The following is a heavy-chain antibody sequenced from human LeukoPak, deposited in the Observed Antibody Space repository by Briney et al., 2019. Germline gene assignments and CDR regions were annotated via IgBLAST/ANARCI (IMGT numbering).Heavy chain of an antibody. J-gene: IGHJ5*02. CDR3: ARDSDYSGNGNGDWFDP. V-gene: IGHV1-18*04. CDR2: ISNYFGVT. D-gene: IGHD4-11*01. CDR1: GFRFSIFG. Sequence: ASVTVSFKSSGFRFSIFGVSWVRQAPGQGRGGMGWISNYFGVTHYAEKFEDRVTMTVDTSTTTVYMELRSLKYDDTAIYYCARDSDYSGNGNGDWFDPWGQGTVVIVSS.